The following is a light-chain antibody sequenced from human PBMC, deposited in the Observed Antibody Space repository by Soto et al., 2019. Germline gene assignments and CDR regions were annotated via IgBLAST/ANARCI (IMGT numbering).Light chain of an antibody. CDR1: TGAVTSGHY. CDR2: DTS. J-gene: IGLJ2*01. V-gene: IGLV7-46*01. Sequence: QAVVTQEPSLTVSPGGTVTLTCGSSTGAVTSGHYPYWFQQKPGQAPRTLIYDTSNKHSWTPARFSGSLLGGKAALTLSGAQPEDEADYYCLHSYGGAYVVFGGGTKLTVL. CDR3: LHSYGGAYVV.